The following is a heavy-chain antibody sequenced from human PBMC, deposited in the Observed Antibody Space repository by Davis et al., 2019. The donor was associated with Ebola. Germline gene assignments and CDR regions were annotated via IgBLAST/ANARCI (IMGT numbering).Heavy chain of an antibody. CDR2: IWYDGSNK. CDR3: ARELADFDY. J-gene: IGHJ4*02. V-gene: IGHV3-33*01. Sequence: GESLKISCAASGFTFSSYGMHWVRQAPGKGLEWVAVIWYDGSNKYYADSVKGRFTISRDNSKDTLYLQMNSLRAEDTAVYYCARELADFDYWGQGTLVTVSS. D-gene: IGHD1-1*01. CDR1: GFTFSSYG.